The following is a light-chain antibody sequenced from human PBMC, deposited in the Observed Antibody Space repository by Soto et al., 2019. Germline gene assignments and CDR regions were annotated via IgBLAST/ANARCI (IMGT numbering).Light chain of an antibody. CDR3: QQYDYWPPIT. V-gene: IGKV3-15*01. J-gene: IGKJ5*01. Sequence: ILMTQSPATLSVSPGERATLSCRASQTVHTNLAWYQQTPGQAPRLLIYGASTRATGIPARFSGGGSGTEFTLTISSLQSEDLAVYYCQQYDYWPPITFGQGTRLDIK. CDR2: GAS. CDR1: QTVHTN.